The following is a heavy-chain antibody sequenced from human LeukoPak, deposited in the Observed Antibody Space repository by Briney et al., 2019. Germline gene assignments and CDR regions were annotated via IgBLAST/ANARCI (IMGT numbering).Heavy chain of an antibody. J-gene: IGHJ4*02. D-gene: IGHD3-22*01. CDR3: ARNYYDSSGDYFDY. V-gene: IGHV3-7*01. CDR1: GFTFSXXX. CDR2: XKQDGSEK. Sequence: PGGSLRLSCAASGFTFSXXXXSWVRQAPGXXXXXXXXXKQDGSEKYYVDSVKGRFTISRDNAKNSLYLQMNSLRAEDTAVYYCARNYYDSSGDYFDYWGQGTLVTVSS.